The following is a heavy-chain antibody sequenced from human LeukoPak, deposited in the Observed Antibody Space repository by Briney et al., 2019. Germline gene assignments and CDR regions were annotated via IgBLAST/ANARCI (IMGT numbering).Heavy chain of an antibody. CDR2: IYYSGST. J-gene: IGHJ4*02. CDR3: ARRVVAARRGYFDY. Sequence: PSETLSLTCTVSGGSISSSSYYWGWIRQPPGRGLEWIGSIYYSGSTNYNPSLKSRVTISVDTSKNQFSLKLSSVTAADTAVYYCARRVVAARRGYFDYWGQGTLVTVSS. CDR1: GGSISSSSYY. V-gene: IGHV4-39*07. D-gene: IGHD2-15*01.